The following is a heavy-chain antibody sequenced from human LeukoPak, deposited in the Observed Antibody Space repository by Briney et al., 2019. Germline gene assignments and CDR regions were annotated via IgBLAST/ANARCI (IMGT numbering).Heavy chain of an antibody. CDR2: IKEDGSAQ. J-gene: IGHJ5*02. Sequence: GGSLRLSCAASGFTFNGYWMSWVRQAPGKGLEWVANIKEDGSAQYYVGSVKGRFTISRDNAKDSLNLQMNSLRAEDTAVYYCATSSNAPGNHWGQGTLVTVSS. CDR1: GFTFNGYW. CDR3: ATSSNAPGNH. V-gene: IGHV3-7*01. D-gene: IGHD2-2*01.